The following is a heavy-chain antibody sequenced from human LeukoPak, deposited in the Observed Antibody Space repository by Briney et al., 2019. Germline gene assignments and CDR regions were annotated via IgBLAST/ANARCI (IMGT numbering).Heavy chain of an antibody. V-gene: IGHV4-34*01. J-gene: IGHJ4*02. CDR1: GGSFSGYY. CDR2: IYHSGST. Sequence: PSETLSLTCAVYGGSFSGYYWSWIRQPPGKGLEWIGEIYHSGSTNYNPSLKSRVTISVDKSKNQFSLKLSSVTAADTAVYYCARGTYNWNVAVFDYWGQGTLVTVSS. D-gene: IGHD1-20*01. CDR3: ARGTYNWNVAVFDY.